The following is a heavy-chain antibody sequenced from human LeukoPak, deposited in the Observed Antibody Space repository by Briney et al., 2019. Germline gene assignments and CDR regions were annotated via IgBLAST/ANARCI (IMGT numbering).Heavy chain of an antibody. V-gene: IGHV1-69*06. CDR1: GGTFSSYA. D-gene: IGHD2-15*01. J-gene: IGHJ6*03. CDR3: ARGRGPGGYYYYYMDV. CDR2: IIPIFGTA. Sequence: SVKVSCKASGGTFSSYAISWVRQAPGQGLEWMGGIIPIFGTANYAQKFQGRVTITADKSTSTAYMELSSLRSEDTAVYYCARGRGPGGYYYYYMDVWGKGTTVTISS.